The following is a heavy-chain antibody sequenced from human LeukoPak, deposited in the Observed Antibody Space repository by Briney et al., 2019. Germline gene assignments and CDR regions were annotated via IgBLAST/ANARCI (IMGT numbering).Heavy chain of an antibody. CDR1: GGSISSYY. J-gene: IGHJ5*02. CDR3: ARAPLSSSWYQFFWFDP. Sequence: NPSETLSLTCTVSGGSISSYYWSWIRQPPGKGLEWIGYIYYSGSTNHNPSLKSRVTISVDTSKNQFSLKLSSVTAADTAVYYCARAPLSSSWYQFFWFDPWGQGTLVTVSS. D-gene: IGHD6-13*01. CDR2: IYYSGST. V-gene: IGHV4-59*01.